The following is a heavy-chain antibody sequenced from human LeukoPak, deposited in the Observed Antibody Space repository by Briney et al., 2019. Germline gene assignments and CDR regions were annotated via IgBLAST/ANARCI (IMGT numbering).Heavy chain of an antibody. CDR3: ARSPVLRYFDWLFYFDY. D-gene: IGHD3-9*01. CDR1: GYTFTGYY. Sequence: ASVKVSRKASGYTFTGYYMHWVRQAPGQGLEWMGWINPNSGGTNYAQKFQGWVTMIRDTSISTAYMELSRLRSDDTAVYYCARSPVLRYFDWLFYFDYWGQGTLVTVSS. CDR2: INPNSGGT. J-gene: IGHJ4*02. V-gene: IGHV1-2*04.